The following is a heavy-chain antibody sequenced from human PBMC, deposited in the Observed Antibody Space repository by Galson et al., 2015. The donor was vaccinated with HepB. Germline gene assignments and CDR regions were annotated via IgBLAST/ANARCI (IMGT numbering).Heavy chain of an antibody. J-gene: IGHJ3*02. V-gene: IGHV1-2*02. CDR2: IKANSGGT. CDR3: ARDSRPGWTDAFDI. Sequence: SVKVSCKASGYPFTDYYMHWVRQAPGQGLEWMGWIKANSGGTIYAQKFQSRVTMARDTSISTAYMELTNLTTDDTAVYYCARDSRPGWTDAFDIWGQGTMVTVSS. D-gene: IGHD6-19*01. CDR1: GYPFTDYY.